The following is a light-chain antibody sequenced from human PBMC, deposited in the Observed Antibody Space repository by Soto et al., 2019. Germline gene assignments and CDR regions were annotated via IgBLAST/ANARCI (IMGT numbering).Light chain of an antibody. Sequence: QSVLTQPPSASGSPGQSLTISCTGTSTDVGNYNYVSWYQQHPGKAPKLMISDVNRRPSGVPDRFSGFKSGNTASLTVSGLQAEDEADYYCSSYAGSNNWVFGGGTKVTVL. CDR3: SSYAGSNNWV. V-gene: IGLV2-8*01. CDR1: STDVGNYNY. J-gene: IGLJ3*02. CDR2: DVN.